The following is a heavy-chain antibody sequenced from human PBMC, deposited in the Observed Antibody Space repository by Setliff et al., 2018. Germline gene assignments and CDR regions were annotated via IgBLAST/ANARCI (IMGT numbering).Heavy chain of an antibody. CDR1: GFTFGDYA. Sequence: GGSLRLSCTASGFTFGDYALTWVRQAPGKGLEWVGFIRSKAYGGTTEYAASVKGRFTISRDDSKSIAYLQMNSLKTEDTAVYYCTSGYYGSGSAGYYGMDVWGQGTTVTVSS. D-gene: IGHD3-10*01. CDR2: IRSKAYGGTT. J-gene: IGHJ6*02. CDR3: TSGYYGSGSAGYYGMDV. V-gene: IGHV3-49*04.